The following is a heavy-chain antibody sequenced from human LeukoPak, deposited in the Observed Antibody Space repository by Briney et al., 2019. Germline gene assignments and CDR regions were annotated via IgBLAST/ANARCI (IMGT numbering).Heavy chain of an antibody. CDR2: IYYIWRT. CDR1: GGSISSHY. J-gene: IGHJ5*02. Sequence: SETLSLPCTVSGGSISSHYWSWIRQPPGKGLEWIGYIYYIWRTNYNPSLTSRVTISVDTSKNQFSLKLSSVTAADTAVYYCARGGFDPWGQGTLVTVSS. V-gene: IGHV4-59*11. CDR3: ARGGFDP.